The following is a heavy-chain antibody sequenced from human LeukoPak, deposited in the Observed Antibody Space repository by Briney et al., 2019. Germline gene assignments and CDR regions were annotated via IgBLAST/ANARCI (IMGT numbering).Heavy chain of an antibody. CDR1: GYSISSGYC. CDR3: ARVVYSGYDFRGAMDV. D-gene: IGHD5-12*01. J-gene: IGHJ6*03. Sequence: SETLSLTCTVSGYSISSGYCWGWIRQPPGKGLEWIGYIYYTGSTNHNPSLKSRVTISVDTSKNQFSLKLSSVTAADTAVYYCARVVYSGYDFRGAMDVWGKGTTVTISS. V-gene: IGHV4-38-2*02. CDR2: IYYTGST.